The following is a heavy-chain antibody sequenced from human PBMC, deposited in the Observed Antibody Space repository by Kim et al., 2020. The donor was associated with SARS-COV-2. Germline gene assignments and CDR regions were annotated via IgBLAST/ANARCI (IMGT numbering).Heavy chain of an antibody. CDR2: MSDDGNRK. CDR1: TFNFRIFA. J-gene: IGHJ3*01. V-gene: IGHV3-30*04. Sequence: GGSLRLSCAASTFNFRIFAMNWVRQAPGKGLEWVALMSDDGNRKFYGDFVRGRFTVSRDNTKDMFYLDMNGLSPDDTALYFCARGLGYYNRGGYWHPYGPLDLWGQGTMVTVSS. CDR3: ARGLGYYNRGGYWHPYGPLDL. D-gene: IGHD3-22*01.